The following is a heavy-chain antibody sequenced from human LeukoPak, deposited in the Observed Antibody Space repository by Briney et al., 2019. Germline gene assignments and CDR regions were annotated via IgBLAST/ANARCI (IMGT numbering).Heavy chain of an antibody. D-gene: IGHD6-13*01. J-gene: IGHJ4*02. CDR2: ISYSGNT. V-gene: IGHV4-59*08. CDR1: GGSMSSYY. CDR3: ARQGGYIAPLAL. Sequence: SETLSLTCTVSGGSMSSYYWSWIGQPPGKGLEWIGYISYSGNTNYNPSLKSRVTISVDTSKNQFSLKLTSVTAADTAVYYCARQGGYIAPLALWGQGTLVTVSA.